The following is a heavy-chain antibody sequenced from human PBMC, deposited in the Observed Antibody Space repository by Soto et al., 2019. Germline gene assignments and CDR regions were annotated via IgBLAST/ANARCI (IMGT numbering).Heavy chain of an antibody. J-gene: IGHJ4*02. Sequence: QVHLVESGGGVVQPGTSLRLSCATSGFTFSQYGIHWVRQAPGKGLEWVAVTWSGGRYEYYADSVRGRFTISRDNSKTTVYLQMNSLRVEDTAVYYCAKDDDTSSHYSLLDFRGQGTLVTVSS. CDR2: TWSGGRYE. CDR3: AKDDDTSSHYSLLDF. CDR1: GFTFSQYG. V-gene: IGHV3-33*06. D-gene: IGHD3-22*01.